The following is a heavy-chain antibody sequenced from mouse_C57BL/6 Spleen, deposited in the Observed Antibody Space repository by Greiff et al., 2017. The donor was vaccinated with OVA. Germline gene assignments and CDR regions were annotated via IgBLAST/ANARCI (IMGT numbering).Heavy chain of an antibody. D-gene: IGHD1-1*01. CDR3: ARSPDYYGSSPFDY. Sequence: VQLQQPGAELVMPGASVKLSCKASGYTFTSYWMHWVKQRPGQGLEWIGEIDPSDSYTNYNQKFKGKSTLTVDKSSSTAYMQLSSLTSEDSAVYYCARSPDYYGSSPFDYWGQGTTLTVSS. V-gene: IGHV1-69*01. CDR2: IDPSDSYT. J-gene: IGHJ2*01. CDR1: GYTFTSYW.